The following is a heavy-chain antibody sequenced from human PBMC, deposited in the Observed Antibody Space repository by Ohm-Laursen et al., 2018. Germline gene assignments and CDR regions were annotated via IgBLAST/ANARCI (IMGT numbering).Heavy chain of an antibody. CDR1: GGSISSYY. J-gene: IGHJ4*02. V-gene: IGHV4-59*01. D-gene: IGHD3-10*01. CDR2: IYYSGST. Sequence: TLSLTCTVSGGSISSYYRSWIRQPPGKGLEWIGYIYYSGSTNYNPSLKSRVTISVDTSKNQFSLKLSSVTAADTAVYYCASSYYYGSGSYYTFDYWGQGTLVTVFS. CDR3: ASSYYYGSGSYYTFDY.